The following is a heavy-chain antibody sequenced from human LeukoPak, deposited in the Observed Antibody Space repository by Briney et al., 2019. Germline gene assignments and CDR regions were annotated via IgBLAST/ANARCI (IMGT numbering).Heavy chain of an antibody. Sequence: GGSLRLSCASSGFSFSGYAMNWVRQAPGKGLEWVSSISGSGASTFYADSVKRRFTISKDTSSSTVYLQMNSLRAEDTAVYYCAKGSRGYTNYYFDYWGQGSLVPVSS. J-gene: IGHJ4*02. CDR3: AKGSRGYTNYYFDY. V-gene: IGHV3-23*01. CDR2: ISGSGAST. CDR1: GFSFSGYA. D-gene: IGHD6-13*01.